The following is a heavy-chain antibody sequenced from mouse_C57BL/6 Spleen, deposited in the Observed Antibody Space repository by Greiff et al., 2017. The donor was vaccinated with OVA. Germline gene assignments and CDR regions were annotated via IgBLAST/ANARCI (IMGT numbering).Heavy chain of an antibody. CDR3: ARSGDYDGYSWYFDV. CDR2: LNPNNGGT. D-gene: IGHD2-3*01. J-gene: IGHJ1*03. Sequence: EVQLQQSGPELVKPGASVKISCKASGYTFTDYYMNWVKQSHGKSLEWIGDLNPNNGGTSYHQKFKGKATLTVDKSSSTAYMELRSLTSKDSAVYYCARSGDYDGYSWYFDVWGTGTTVTVSS. CDR1: GYTFTDYY. V-gene: IGHV1-26*01.